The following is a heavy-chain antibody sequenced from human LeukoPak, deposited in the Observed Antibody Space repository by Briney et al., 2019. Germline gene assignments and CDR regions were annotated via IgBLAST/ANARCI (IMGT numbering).Heavy chain of an antibody. D-gene: IGHD3-10*01. CDR2: ISDGGSIT. CDR1: GFTFSDFG. CDR3: AKSRGSGSNMARGVNFDY. Sequence: GGSLRLSCAASGFTFSDFGMSGVRKAPGRGLEWVSTISDGGSITYYADSVKGRFTISRDNSKNTLFLQMNSLRVEDTALYYCAKSRGSGSNMARGVNFDYWGQGTLVTVSS. V-gene: IGHV3-23*01. J-gene: IGHJ4*02.